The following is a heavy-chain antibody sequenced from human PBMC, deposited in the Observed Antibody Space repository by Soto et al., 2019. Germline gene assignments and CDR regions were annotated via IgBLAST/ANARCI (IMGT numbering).Heavy chain of an antibody. Sequence: RLSCVASGFTFSDYSMSWIRQAPGKGLEWLAFIDSRGRTLSYADSVRGRLTISRDNAENSVYLQMDSLRADDTAVYYCARQAARNYIDSWGQGNSVTVSS. V-gene: IGHV3-11*01. CDR3: ARQAARNYIDS. CDR1: GFTFSDYS. J-gene: IGHJ4*02. CDR2: IDSRGRTL. D-gene: IGHD6-6*01.